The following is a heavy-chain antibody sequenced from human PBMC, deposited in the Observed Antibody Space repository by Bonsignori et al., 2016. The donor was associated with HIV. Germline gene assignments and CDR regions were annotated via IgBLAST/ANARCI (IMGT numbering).Heavy chain of an antibody. CDR2: IYYSGST. CDR3: ARDNYDSSGVFDY. Sequence: WIRQPPGKGLEWIGYIYYSGSTNYNPSLKSRVTISVDTSKNQFSLKLSSVTAADTAVYYCARDNYDSSGVFDYWGQGTLVTVSS. J-gene: IGHJ4*02. V-gene: IGHV4-59*01. D-gene: IGHD3-22*01.